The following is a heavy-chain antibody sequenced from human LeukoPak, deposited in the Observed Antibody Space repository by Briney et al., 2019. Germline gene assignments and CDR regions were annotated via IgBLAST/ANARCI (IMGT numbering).Heavy chain of an antibody. V-gene: IGHV4-34*01. D-gene: IGHD1-26*01. CDR1: GGSFSGYY. Sequence: KASETLSLTCAVYGGSFSGYYWSWIRQPPGKGLEWIGEINHSGITNYNPSLKSRVTISVDTSKNQFSLKLSSVTAADTAVFYCARLEVGATTYLFDYWGQGTLVTVSS. CDR3: ARLEVGATTYLFDY. CDR2: INHSGIT. J-gene: IGHJ4*02.